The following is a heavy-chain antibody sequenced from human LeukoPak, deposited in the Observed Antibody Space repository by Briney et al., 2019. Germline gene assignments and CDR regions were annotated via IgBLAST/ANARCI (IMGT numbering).Heavy chain of an antibody. J-gene: IGHJ4*02. CDR2: ISDDSSNT. CDR1: GFTFSTYS. D-gene: IGHD1-26*01. CDR3: AKGSGLDY. V-gene: IGHV3-23*01. Sequence: PGGSLRLSCAAPGFTFSTYSMNWVRQAPGKGLDWVSSISDDSSNTYSADSVKGRFTISRDNSRNTLYLQMNSLRAEDTAVYYCAKGSGLDYWGRGALVTVSS.